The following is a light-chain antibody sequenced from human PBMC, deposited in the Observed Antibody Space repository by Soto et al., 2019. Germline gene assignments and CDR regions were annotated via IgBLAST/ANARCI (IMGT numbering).Light chain of an antibody. CDR2: AAS. CDR1: QGINTY. J-gene: IGKJ1*01. CDR3: QSYYSAPPWT. Sequence: DIQMTQSPSSLSASIGDRVTITCRASQGINTYLAWYQQKPGNVPKLLIDAASTLQSGVPSRFSGSGTGTDFTLTISSLQPEDVANYYCQSYYSAPPWTLGKGIKVDI. V-gene: IGKV1-27*01.